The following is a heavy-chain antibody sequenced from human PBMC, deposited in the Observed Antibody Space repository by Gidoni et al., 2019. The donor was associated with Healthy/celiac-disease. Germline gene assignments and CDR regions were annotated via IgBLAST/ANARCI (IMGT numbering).Heavy chain of an antibody. CDR1: GGTFSCYA. V-gene: IGHV1-69*01. CDR2: IIPTFGTA. Sequence: QVQRVQSGAVVKKPGSSVKVSCKASGGTFSCYAICWVREAPGQGLEWMGGIIPTFGTANYAQKFQGRVTITADESTSTAYMELSSLRSEDTAVYYCARYSFMVQGATYYYYGMDVWGQGTTVTVSS. J-gene: IGHJ6*02. CDR3: ARYSFMVQGATYYYYGMDV. D-gene: IGHD3-10*01.